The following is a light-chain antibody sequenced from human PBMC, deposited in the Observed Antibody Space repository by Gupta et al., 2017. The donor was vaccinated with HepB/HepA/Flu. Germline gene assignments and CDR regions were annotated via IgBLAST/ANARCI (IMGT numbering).Light chain of an antibody. V-gene: IGKV1-5*03. CDR2: KAS. CDR3: QQVNSYSLT. Sequence: DIQMTQSPSTLSASVGDRVTLTCRASQSIGISLAWYQQKPGKAPNLLIYKASSLQSGVPSRFSGSGSGTEFTLTISSLQPDDFATYYCQQVNSYSLTFGGGTKVDI. J-gene: IGKJ4*01. CDR1: QSIGIS.